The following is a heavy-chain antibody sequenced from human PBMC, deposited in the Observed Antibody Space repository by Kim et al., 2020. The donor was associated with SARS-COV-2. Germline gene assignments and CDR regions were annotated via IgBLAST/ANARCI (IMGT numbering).Heavy chain of an antibody. CDR1: GGTFSSYA. J-gene: IGHJ5*02. CDR3: ARVPPLMVRGKYNWFDP. D-gene: IGHD3-10*01. CDR2: IIPIFGTA. V-gene: IGHV1-69*13. Sequence: SVKVSCKASGGTFSSYAISWVRQAPGQGLEWMGGIIPIFGTANYAQKFQGRVTITADESTSTAYMELSSLRSEDTAVYYCARVPPLMVRGKYNWFDPWGQGTLVTVSS.